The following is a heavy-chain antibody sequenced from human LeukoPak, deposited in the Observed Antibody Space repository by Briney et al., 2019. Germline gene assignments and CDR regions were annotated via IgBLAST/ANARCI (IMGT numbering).Heavy chain of an antibody. D-gene: IGHD2-15*01. V-gene: IGHV4-31*03. CDR1: GGSISSGGYY. Sequence: SETLSLTCTVSGGSISSGGYYWSWIRQHPGKCLEWIGYIYYSGSTYYNPSLKSRVTISVDTSKNQFSLKLSSVTAADTAVYYCARDYCSGGSCYDYWGQGTLVTVSS. J-gene: IGHJ4*02. CDR2: IYYSGST. CDR3: ARDYCSGGSCYDY.